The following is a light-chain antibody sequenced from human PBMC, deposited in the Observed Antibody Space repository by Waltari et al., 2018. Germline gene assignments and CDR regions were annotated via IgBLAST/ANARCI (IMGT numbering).Light chain of an antibody. J-gene: IGKJ5*01. CDR1: QGVSSN. CDR3: QQYNHGPPIA. V-gene: IGKV3-15*01. Sequence: EIVMTQSPHTLSVSRGERATFSCRASQGVSSNLALYQQKPGQAPRLLICEASTRATSIPARFSGSGSGTDFTLTISSLQSEDSAVYYGQQYNHGPPIAFGQGTRLEIK. CDR2: EAS.